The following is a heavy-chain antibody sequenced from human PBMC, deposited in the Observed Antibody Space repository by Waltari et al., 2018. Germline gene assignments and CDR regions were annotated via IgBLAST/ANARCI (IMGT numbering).Heavy chain of an antibody. CDR1: GYTFTDYY. Sequence: EVQLVQSGAEVKKPGATVKISCKVSGYTFTDYYMHWVQQAPGKGLEWMGLVDPEDGEKNNAGKFQGRVTITADTSTDTAYMELSSLRSEDTAVYYCATIGYYDSSSGSWFDPWGQGTLVTVSS. CDR2: VDPEDGEK. CDR3: ATIGYYDSSSGSWFDP. D-gene: IGHD3-22*01. V-gene: IGHV1-69-2*01. J-gene: IGHJ5*02.